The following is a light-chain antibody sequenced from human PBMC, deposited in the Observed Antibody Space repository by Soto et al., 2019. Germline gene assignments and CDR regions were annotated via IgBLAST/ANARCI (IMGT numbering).Light chain of an antibody. CDR2: DAS. CDR1: QNINNY. J-gene: IGKJ5*01. V-gene: IGKV1-39*01. CDR3: QQSYSTPIT. Sequence: DIQMTQSPSSLSSSVGDRVTVTFQASQNINNYLNWYQQKPGRAPKLLIYDASNLEAGVPSRFRGSGSGTDFTLTISSLQPEDFATYYCQQSYSTPITFGQGTRLE.